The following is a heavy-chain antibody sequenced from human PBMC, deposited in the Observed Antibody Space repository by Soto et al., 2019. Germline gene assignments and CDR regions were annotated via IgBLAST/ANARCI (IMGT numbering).Heavy chain of an antibody. J-gene: IGHJ4*02. CDR3: AKEEYSCYVFVFDY. CDR2: ISYDGSNK. Sequence: GGSLRLSCAASGFTFSSFGMHWVRQAPGKGLEWVAVISYDGSNKYYADSVKGRFTISRDNSKNTLYLQMNSRRAEDTAVYYCAKEEYSCYVFVFDYWGQGTLVTVSS. V-gene: IGHV3-30*18. CDR1: GFTFSSFG. D-gene: IGHD5-12*01.